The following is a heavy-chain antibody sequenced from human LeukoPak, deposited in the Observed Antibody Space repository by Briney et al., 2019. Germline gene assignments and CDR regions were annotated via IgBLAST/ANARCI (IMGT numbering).Heavy chain of an antibody. D-gene: IGHD1-7*01. J-gene: IGHJ4*02. CDR2: INWNGGST. CDR3: ARKGLGGELGGFDS. V-gene: IGHV3-20*01. Sequence: GGSLRLSCAATGFNFHDYGMSWVRQAPGKGLEWVSGINWNGGSTGYADSVKGRFTISRDNAKNSLYLQMNSLRVEDTALYHCARKGLGGELGGFDSWGQGTLVTVSS. CDR1: GFNFHDYG.